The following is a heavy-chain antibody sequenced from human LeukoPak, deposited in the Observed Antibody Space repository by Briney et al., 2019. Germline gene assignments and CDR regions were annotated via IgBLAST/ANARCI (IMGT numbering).Heavy chain of an antibody. CDR3: AREHYGSGSYYSGYYFDY. Sequence: PGGSLRLSCAASGFTFDDYGMSWVRQAPGKGLEWVSGINWNGGSTGYADSVKGRFTISRDNAKNSLYLQMNSLRAEDTALYYCAREHYGSGSYYSGYYFDYWGQGTLVTVPS. V-gene: IGHV3-20*04. CDR2: INWNGGST. CDR1: GFTFDDYG. J-gene: IGHJ4*02. D-gene: IGHD3-10*01.